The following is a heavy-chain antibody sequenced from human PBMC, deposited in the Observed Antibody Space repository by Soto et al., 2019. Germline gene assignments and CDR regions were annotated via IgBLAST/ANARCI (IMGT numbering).Heavy chain of an antibody. CDR2: TYYRSKWYR. D-gene: IGHD4-17*01. V-gene: IGHV6-1*01. CDR1: GDSVSSNSAA. CDR3: ARWDHDYGYLDV. Sequence: QVQLQQSGPGLVKPSQTLSLTCDISGDSVSSNSAAWNWIRQSPSRGLEWLGRTYYRSKWYRQYGVSVKSLITINPDTSKNQFSLQLNSVTPEDTAVYYCARWDHDYGYLDVWGLGTKVTVSS. J-gene: IGHJ6*02.